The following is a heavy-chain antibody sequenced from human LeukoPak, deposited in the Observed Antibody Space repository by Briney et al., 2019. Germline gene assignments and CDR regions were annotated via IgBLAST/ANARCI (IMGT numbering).Heavy chain of an antibody. Sequence: PSETLSLTCTVSGDPVSSGDFYWSWIRQPPGKGLEWIGYIYYSGSTNYNPSLKSRVTISVDTSKNQFSLKLSSVTAADTAVYYCAREGGYSSSWALDYWGQGTLVTVSS. CDR2: IYYSGST. CDR1: GDPVSSGDFY. V-gene: IGHV4-61*08. CDR3: AREGGYSSSWALDY. D-gene: IGHD6-13*01. J-gene: IGHJ4*02.